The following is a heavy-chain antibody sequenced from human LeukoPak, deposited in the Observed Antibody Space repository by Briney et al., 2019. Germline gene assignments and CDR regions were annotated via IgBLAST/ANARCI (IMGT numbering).Heavy chain of an antibody. J-gene: IGHJ4*02. CDR3: AKERVVALDY. D-gene: IGHD5-12*01. CDR1: GFTFSSYG. CDR2: IRYDGGNK. Sequence: GGSLRLSCAASGFTFSSYGMHWVRQAPGKGLEWVAFIRYDGGNKYYADSVKGRFTISRDNSKNTLYLQMNSLRAEDTAMYYCAKERVVALDYWGQGTLVTVSS. V-gene: IGHV3-30*02.